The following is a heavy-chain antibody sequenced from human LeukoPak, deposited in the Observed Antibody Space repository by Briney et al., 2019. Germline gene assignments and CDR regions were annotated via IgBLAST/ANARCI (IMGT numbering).Heavy chain of an antibody. J-gene: IGHJ4*02. V-gene: IGHV4-31*03. CDR1: GGSISNGGYY. CDR3: ARAPTYSGSHY. CDR2: IYYSGST. Sequence: PSQTLSLTGTVSGGSISNGGYYWSWIRQHPGKGLEWIGYIYYSGSTYYDPSLKSRVNISVDTSKNQFSLKLNSVTAADTAVYYCARAPTYSGSHYWGQGTLVTVSS. D-gene: IGHD1-26*01.